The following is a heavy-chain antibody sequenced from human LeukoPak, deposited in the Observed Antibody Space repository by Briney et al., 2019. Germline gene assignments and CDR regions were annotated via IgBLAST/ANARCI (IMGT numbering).Heavy chain of an antibody. CDR1: GFTFSSYA. Sequence: GGSLRLSCAASGFTFSSYAMSWVRQAPGRGLEWVSVISGSGDNTYYADSVKGRFTISRDNSKNTLYLQMNSLRAEDTGVYFCGKDRDSSSYYHDAFDMWGQGTMVTVSS. CDR3: GKDRDSSSYYHDAFDM. J-gene: IGHJ3*02. D-gene: IGHD3-22*01. CDR2: ISGSGDNT. V-gene: IGHV3-23*01.